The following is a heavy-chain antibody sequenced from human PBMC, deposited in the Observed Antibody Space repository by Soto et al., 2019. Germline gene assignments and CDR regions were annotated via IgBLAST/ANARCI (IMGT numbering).Heavy chain of an antibody. D-gene: IGHD2-21*02. CDR2: IIPVLTIT. J-gene: IGHJ6*02. CDR1: GGSFSSYT. V-gene: IGHV1-69*02. CDR3: ARRRYCGADCYKNYYFGMDV. Sequence: QAQLVQSGAEVKKPGSSVRLSCSTSGGSFSSYTLNWVRQAPGQVLEWLGRIIPVLTITDYAQKFRGRLTITAGNSSNTAYMELTSLISDDTAVYYCARRRYCGADCYKNYYFGMDVWGQGTTVTVSS.